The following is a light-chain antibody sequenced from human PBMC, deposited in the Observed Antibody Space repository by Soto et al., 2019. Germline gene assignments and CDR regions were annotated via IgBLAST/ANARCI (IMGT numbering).Light chain of an antibody. J-gene: IGKJ1*01. Sequence: DIQMTQSPSSLSASVGDRVTITCRASQRISTHLNWYQQKPGKAPNLLIYAAYNLQSGLPSRFSGSGSGTDFTLTISSLQPEDFATYSCQQSYSTPRTFGQGTKVDIK. CDR1: QRISTH. V-gene: IGKV1-39*01. CDR2: AAY. CDR3: QQSYSTPRT.